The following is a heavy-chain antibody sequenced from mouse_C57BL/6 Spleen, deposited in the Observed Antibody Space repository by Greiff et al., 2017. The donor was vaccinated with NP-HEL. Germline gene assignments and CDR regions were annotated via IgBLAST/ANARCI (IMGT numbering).Heavy chain of an antibody. J-gene: IGHJ3*01. Sequence: QVQLQQSGAELARPGASVKLSCKASGYTFTSYGISWVKQRTGQGLEWIGEIYPRRGNTYYNEKFKGKATLTADKSSSTAYMELRSLTSEDSAVYFCARKGTGTPSWFAYWGQGTLVTVSA. CDR2: IYPRRGNT. V-gene: IGHV1-81*01. D-gene: IGHD4-1*01. CDR3: ARKGTGTPSWFAY. CDR1: GYTFTSYG.